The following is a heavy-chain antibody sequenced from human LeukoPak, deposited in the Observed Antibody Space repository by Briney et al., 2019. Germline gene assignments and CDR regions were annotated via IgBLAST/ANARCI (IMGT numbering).Heavy chain of an antibody. CDR2: IYSSGTA. D-gene: IGHD2-15*01. CDR3: ARESVVVGSSYYLDY. J-gene: IGHJ4*02. V-gene: IGHV4-59*01. Sequence: SETLSVTCTVSGGSLSNYYWTWIRQTPGKGLEWIGYIYSSGTANYNPSLKSRVSISQDTSKNQFSLTMNSVTAADTAIYYCARESVVVGSSYYLDYWGQGTLVTVSS. CDR1: GGSLSNYY.